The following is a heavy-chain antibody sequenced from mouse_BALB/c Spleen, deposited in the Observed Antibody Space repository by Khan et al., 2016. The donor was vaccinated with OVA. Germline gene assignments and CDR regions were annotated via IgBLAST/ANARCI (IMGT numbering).Heavy chain of an antibody. CDR3: ARDREPDYFDY. CDR1: GFSLTSHG. V-gene: IGHV2-9*02. J-gene: IGHJ2*01. CDR2: IWAGGST. Sequence: VHLVESGPGLVAPSQSLSITCTVSGFSLTSHGVHWVRQPPGKGLEWLGVIWAGGSTNYNSAFMSRLSISKDSSKSQVFLKMNSLQTDDTAMYYCARDREPDYFDYWGQGTTLTVAS.